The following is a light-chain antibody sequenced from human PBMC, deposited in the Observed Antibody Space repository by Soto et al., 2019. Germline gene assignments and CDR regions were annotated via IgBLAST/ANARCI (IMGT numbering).Light chain of an antibody. CDR1: QSVLYSSNNKNY. J-gene: IGKJ2*02. CDR2: LAS. CDR3: QQYYSTPRT. V-gene: IGKV4-1*01. Sequence: DIVMTQSPDSLTVSLGERATINCKSSQSVLYSSNNKNYLAWYQQKPGQPPTLLIYLASTRESGVPDRFSGSGSGTDFTLTISSLQAEDVAVYYCQQYYSTPRTFGQGTKLEIK.